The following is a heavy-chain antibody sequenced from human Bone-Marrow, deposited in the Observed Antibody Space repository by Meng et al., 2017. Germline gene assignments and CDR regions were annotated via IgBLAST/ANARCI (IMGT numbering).Heavy chain of an antibody. CDR1: GFTFSSYA. CDR2: ISYDGSNK. CDR3: AIDLALRYGSGRYSY. Sequence: GESLKISCAASGFTFSSYAMHWVRQAPGKGLGWVAVISYDGSNKYYADSVKGRFTISRDNSKNTLYLQMNSLRAEDTAVYYCAIDLALRYGSGRYSYWGQGTLVTVSS. D-gene: IGHD3-10*01. V-gene: IGHV3-30*04. J-gene: IGHJ4*02.